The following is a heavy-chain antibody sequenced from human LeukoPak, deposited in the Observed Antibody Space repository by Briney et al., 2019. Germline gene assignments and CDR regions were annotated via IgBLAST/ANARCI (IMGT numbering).Heavy chain of an antibody. V-gene: IGHV3-30*18. D-gene: IGHD2-2*01. J-gene: IGHJ6*02. CDR1: GFNFRSYG. CDR3: AKDRGCSGITSYQQFHYHYGMDS. CDR2: ISSDGNTK. Sequence: GRSLRLSCAASGFNFRSYGMHWVRQAPGRGLEWVTFISSDGNTKNYPDSVKGRFTSSRDNSKNTLYLQMNSLRPEDTAVYYCAKDRGCSGITSYQQFHYHYGMDSWGQGTTVTVSS.